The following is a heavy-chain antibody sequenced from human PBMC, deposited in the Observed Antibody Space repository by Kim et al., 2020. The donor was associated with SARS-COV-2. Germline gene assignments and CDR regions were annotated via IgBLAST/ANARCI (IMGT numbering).Heavy chain of an antibody. V-gene: IGHV5-51*03. CDR3: ASGQEYSSSSAYYFDY. CDR1: GYSFTSYW. J-gene: IGHJ4*02. Sequence: GESLKISCKGSGYSFTSYWIGWVRQMPGKGLEWMGIIYPGDSDTRYSPSFQGQVTISADKSISTAYLQWSSLKASDTAMYYCASGQEYSSSSAYYFDYWGQGTLVTVSS. CDR2: IYPGDSDT. D-gene: IGHD6-6*01.